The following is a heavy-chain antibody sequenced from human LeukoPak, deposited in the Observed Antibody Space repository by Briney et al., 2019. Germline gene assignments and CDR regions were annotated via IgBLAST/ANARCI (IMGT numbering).Heavy chain of an antibody. Sequence: ASVKVSCKASGYTFTSYGISWVRQAPGQGLEWMGGIIPIFGTANYAQKFQGRVTITADESTSTAYMELSSLRSEDTAVYYCARGGYYDFWSGNALGMDVWGQGTTVTVSS. V-gene: IGHV1-69*13. CDR1: GYTFTSYG. CDR3: ARGGYYDFWSGNALGMDV. D-gene: IGHD3-3*01. J-gene: IGHJ6*02. CDR2: IIPIFGTA.